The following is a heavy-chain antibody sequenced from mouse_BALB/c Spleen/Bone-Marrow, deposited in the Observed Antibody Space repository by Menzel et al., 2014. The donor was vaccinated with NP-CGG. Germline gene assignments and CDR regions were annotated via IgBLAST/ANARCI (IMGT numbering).Heavy chain of an antibody. CDR1: GYSFTDYN. D-gene: IGHD2-14*01. J-gene: IGHJ1*03. CDR3: TRYYRYDYWYFDV. Sequence: EVQRVESGPELVKPGASVKVSCKASGYSFTDYNMYCVKQSHGKSLEWIGYIDPYNGDTTYNQKFKGKATLTVDKSSSTAFIHLNSLTSEDSAVYYCTRYYRYDYWYFDVWGTGTTVTVSS. CDR2: IDPYNGDT. V-gene: IGHV1S135*01.